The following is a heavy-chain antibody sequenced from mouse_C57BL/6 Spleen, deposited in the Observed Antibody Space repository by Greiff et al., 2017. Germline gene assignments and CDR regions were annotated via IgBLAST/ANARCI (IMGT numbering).Heavy chain of an antibody. V-gene: IGHV5-4*01. Sequence: EVQLVESGGGLVKPGGSLKLSCAASGFTFSSYAMSWVRQTPEKRLEWVATISDGGSYTYYPDNVKGRFTISRDNAKNNLYLQMSHLKSEDTAMYYCARERHFDYWGQGTTLTVSS. CDR1: GFTFSSYA. CDR3: ARERHFDY. J-gene: IGHJ2*01. CDR2: ISDGGSYT.